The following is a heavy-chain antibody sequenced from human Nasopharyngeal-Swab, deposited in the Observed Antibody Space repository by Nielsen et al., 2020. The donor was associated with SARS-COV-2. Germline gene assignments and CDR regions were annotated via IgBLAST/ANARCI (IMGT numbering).Heavy chain of an antibody. CDR2: ISGSGGST. Sequence: SLKISCAASGFTFSSYAMSWVRQAPGKGLELVSAISGSGGSTYYADSVKGLFTISRANSKNTLYLQMNSLSAEDTAVYYCAKVRRREPNWFDPWGQGTLVTVSS. J-gene: IGHJ5*02. D-gene: IGHD1-26*01. CDR1: GFTFSSYA. CDR3: AKVRRREPNWFDP. V-gene: IGHV3-23*01.